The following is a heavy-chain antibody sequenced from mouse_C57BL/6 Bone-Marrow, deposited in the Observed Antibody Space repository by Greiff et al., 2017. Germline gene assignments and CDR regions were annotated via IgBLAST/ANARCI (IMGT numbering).Heavy chain of an antibody. CDR1: GYTFTSYW. CDR2: IDPSDSYT. J-gene: IGHJ4*01. V-gene: IGHV1-50*01. D-gene: IGHD1-1*01. Sequence: VQLQQPGAELVKPGASVKLSCKASGYTFTSYWMQWVKQRHGQGLEWIGEIDPSDSYTNYNQKFKGEATLTVDTSSSTAYMQLSSLTSEDSAVYYCAAYDSWGQGTSVTVSS. CDR3: AAYDS.